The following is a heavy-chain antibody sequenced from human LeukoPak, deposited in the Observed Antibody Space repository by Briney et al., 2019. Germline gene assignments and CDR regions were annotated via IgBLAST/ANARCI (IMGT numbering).Heavy chain of an antibody. CDR1: GFTVSSHS. J-gene: IGHJ4*02. D-gene: IGHD6-19*01. V-gene: IGHV3-53*01. Sequence: GESLKISCAASGFTVSSHSMSWVRQAPGKGLEWVSVIYSAGFTYYADSVKGRFAISRDNSKNTLYLQMNSLRAEDTALYHCARADSNGWSNYWGQGTLVTVSS. CDR3: ARADSNGWSNY. CDR2: IYSAGFT.